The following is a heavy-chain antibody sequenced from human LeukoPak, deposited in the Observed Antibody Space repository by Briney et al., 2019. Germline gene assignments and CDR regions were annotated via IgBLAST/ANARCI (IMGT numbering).Heavy chain of an antibody. Sequence: SQTLSLSCAVYRVSLRAYYWSGIRQPPGQGMGWIGVSNYIGSTTYNPSLNTRVTISVDTSKNHSSLKLSSVTAADTAVYYCARGTPWDVLRYFGYYYGMDVWGKGTTVTVSS. CDR1: RVSLRAYY. J-gene: IGHJ6*04. V-gene: IGHV4-34*01. D-gene: IGHD3-9*01. CDR3: ARGTPWDVLRYFGYYYGMDV. CDR2: SNYIGST.